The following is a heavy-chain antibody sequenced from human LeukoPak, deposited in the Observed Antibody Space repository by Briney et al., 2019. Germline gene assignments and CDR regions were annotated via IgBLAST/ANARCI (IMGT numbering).Heavy chain of an antibody. D-gene: IGHD5-12*01. V-gene: IGHV3-74*01. Sequence: GESLRLSCAASGFTFSSYWMHWVRQAPGKGLVWVSRINSDGSSTSYADSVKGRFTISRDNAKNTLYLQMNSLRDEDTAVYYCVSGYDNYYYYYYMDVWGKGTTVTVSS. CDR1: GFTFSSYW. CDR3: VSGYDNYYYYYYMDV. J-gene: IGHJ6*03. CDR2: INSDGSST.